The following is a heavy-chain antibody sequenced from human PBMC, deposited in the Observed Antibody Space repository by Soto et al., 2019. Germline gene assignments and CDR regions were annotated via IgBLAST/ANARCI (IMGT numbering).Heavy chain of an antibody. CDR2: INTHNGNT. Sequence: ASVKVSCKASGYTFTTYGISWVRQAPGEGLEWLGWINTHNGNTNYAQNLQGRVFMTADTSMNTAYMELRSLRSDDTAIYYCTREGSAPYYYYGMDAWGKGTTVTVYS. V-gene: IGHV1-18*01. D-gene: IGHD3-10*01. CDR3: TREGSAPYYYYGMDA. J-gene: IGHJ6*04. CDR1: GYTFTTYG.